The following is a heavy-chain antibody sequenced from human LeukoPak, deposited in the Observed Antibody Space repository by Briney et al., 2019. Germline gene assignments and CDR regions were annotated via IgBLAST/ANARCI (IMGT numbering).Heavy chain of an antibody. Sequence: GGSLRLSCAASGFTFSSYAMHWVRQAPGKGLEWVAVTSDDGRNKYYADSVKGRFTISRDNSKNALYLQMNSLRPEDTAVYYCARVDDLDAFDIWGQGTMVTVSS. CDR3: ARVDDLDAFDI. D-gene: IGHD2-2*03. CDR1: GFTFSSYA. J-gene: IGHJ3*02. CDR2: TSDDGRNK. V-gene: IGHV3-30*04.